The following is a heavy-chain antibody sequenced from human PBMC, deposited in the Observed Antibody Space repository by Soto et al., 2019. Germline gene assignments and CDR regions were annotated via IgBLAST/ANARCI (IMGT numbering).Heavy chain of an antibody. V-gene: IGHV3-48*03. CDR1: GFTFSSYE. D-gene: IGHD4-4*01. CDR3: ARDPAIYSGKFDYGLDV. CDR2: IGTSGKTI. Sequence: QPGGSLRLSCAVSGFTFSSYEMNWVRQAPGKGLEWVSYIGTSGKTIYYADSVRGRFTISRDNAKNSLYLQMNSLRAEDTAVYFCARDPAIYSGKFDYGLDVWGRGTTVTVPS. J-gene: IGHJ6*02.